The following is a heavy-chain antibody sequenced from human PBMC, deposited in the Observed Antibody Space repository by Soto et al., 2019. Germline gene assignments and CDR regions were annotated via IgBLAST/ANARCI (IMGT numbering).Heavy chain of an antibody. D-gene: IGHD3-10*01. V-gene: IGHV1-69*02. CDR2: INPILSMS. J-gene: IGHJ4*02. CDR3: ASSYGSGYRAFDY. Sequence: VASVKVSCKASGDTFTFYSINWVRQAPGLGLEWMGRINPILSMSNYAQRFQGRVTMTADKSTSTAYMGLSSLRSEDTAMYYCASSYGSGYRAFDYWGQGALVTVSS. CDR1: GDTFTFYS.